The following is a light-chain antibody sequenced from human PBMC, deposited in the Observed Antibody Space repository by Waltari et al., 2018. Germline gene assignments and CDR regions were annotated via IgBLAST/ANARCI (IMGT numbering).Light chain of an antibody. Sequence: DIVMTQSPDSLAVSPGERATINCKSSQSILYSTSNQNYLAWYQQQPGQPPKVLIYWASTRESGVPDRFSGSGSGTDFTLTISNLQAEDVAVYYCQQYYSIGGTFGQGTRVDIK. CDR2: WAS. CDR3: QQYYSIGGT. V-gene: IGKV4-1*01. J-gene: IGKJ1*01. CDR1: QSILYSTSNQNY.